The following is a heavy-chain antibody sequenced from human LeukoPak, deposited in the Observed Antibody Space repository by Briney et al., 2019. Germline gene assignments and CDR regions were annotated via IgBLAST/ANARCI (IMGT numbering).Heavy chain of an antibody. CDR2: ISGSGGST. J-gene: IGHJ6*03. CDR3: AKGGSSSTSCYRDRWGYYYYYMDV. Sequence: GGSLRLSCAASGFAFSSYAMSWVRQAPGKGLEWVSAISGSGGSTYYADSVKGRFTISRDNSKNTLYLQMNSLRAEDTAVYYCAKGGSSSTSCYRDRWGYYYYYMDVWGKGTTVTVSS. V-gene: IGHV3-23*01. CDR1: GFAFSSYA. D-gene: IGHD2-2*02.